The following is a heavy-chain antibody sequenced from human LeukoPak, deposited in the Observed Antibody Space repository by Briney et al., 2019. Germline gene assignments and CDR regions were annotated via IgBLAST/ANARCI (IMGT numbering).Heavy chain of an antibody. D-gene: IGHD6-19*01. CDR1: GFTFSDSG. J-gene: IGHJ4*02. V-gene: IGHV3-73*01. CDR2: IRSKANNYAT. CDR3: TRLGGLDIAVTEAFDY. Sequence: PGGSLRLSCAASGFTFSDSGIHWVRQASGKGLEWVGRIRSKANNYATAYVASVKGRFTASRDDSKNTAYLQMNSLKTEDTAVYYCTRLGGLDIAVTEAFDYWGQGALVTVSS.